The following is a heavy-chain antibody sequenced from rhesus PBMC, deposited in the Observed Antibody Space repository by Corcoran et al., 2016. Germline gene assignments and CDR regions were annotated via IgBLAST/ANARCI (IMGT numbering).Heavy chain of an antibody. V-gene: IGHV4S11*01. J-gene: IGHJ4*01. D-gene: IGHD4-23*01. Sequence: QVQLQESGPGLVKPSETLSLTCAVSGGSISSNYWTWIRQAPVTGLEWIGYISWSGNTAYSPSLKSRVTLSVDTSKNHYSLKLGSVTAADTAVYYCARINTVAAHFDYWGQGVLVTVSS. CDR1: GGSISSNY. CDR3: ARINTVAAHFDY. CDR2: ISWSGNT.